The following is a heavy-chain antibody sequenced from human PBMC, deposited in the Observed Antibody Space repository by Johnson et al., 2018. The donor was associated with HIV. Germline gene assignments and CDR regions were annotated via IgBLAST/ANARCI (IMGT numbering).Heavy chain of an antibody. J-gene: IGHJ3*02. CDR2: IWYDGSNK. Sequence: QMQLVESGGGVVQPGRSLRLSCAASGSTFSSYAMHWVRQAPGTGPEWVAVIWYDGSNKYYADSVKGRFTISSDNSKNTLYLQMNCLGVEDTAVYYCANELAADGVVAVDIWGQGTMVTVA. CDR1: GSTFSSYA. CDR3: ANELAADGVVAVDI. D-gene: IGHD6-13*01. V-gene: IGHV3-33*06.